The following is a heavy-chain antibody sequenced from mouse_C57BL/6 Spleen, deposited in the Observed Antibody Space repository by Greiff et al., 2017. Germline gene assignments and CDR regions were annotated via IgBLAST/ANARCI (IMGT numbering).Heavy chain of an antibody. CDR3: ARVNTYYSNGYYFDY. D-gene: IGHD2-5*01. Sequence: EVQLQQSGPELVKPGDSVKISCKASGYSFTGYFLNWVMQSHGKSLEWIGRINPYNGDTFYNQKFKGKATLTVDKSSSTAHMELRSLTSEDSAVYYGARVNTYYSNGYYFDYWGQGTTLTVSS. V-gene: IGHV1-20*01. CDR2: INPYNGDT. CDR1: GYSFTGYF. J-gene: IGHJ2*01.